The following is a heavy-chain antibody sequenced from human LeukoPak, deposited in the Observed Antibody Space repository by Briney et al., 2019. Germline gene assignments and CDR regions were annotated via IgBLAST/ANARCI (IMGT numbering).Heavy chain of an antibody. V-gene: IGHV4-39*01. CDR1: GGSISSSSYY. CDR3: AAQSKKTYYDFWSGYSRDNWFDP. J-gene: IGHJ5*02. D-gene: IGHD3-3*01. Sequence: SETLSLTCTVSGGSISSSSYYWGWIRQPPGKGLEWIGSIYYSGSTYYNPSLKSRVTISVDTSKNQFSLKLSSVTAADTAVYYCAAQSKKTYYDFWSGYSRDNWFDPWGQGTLVTVSS. CDR2: IYYSGST.